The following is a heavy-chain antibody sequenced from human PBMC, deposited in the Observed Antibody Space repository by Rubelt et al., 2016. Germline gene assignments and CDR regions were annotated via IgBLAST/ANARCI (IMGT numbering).Heavy chain of an antibody. CDR3: ARDLVACSSGTCYSKGFDI. CDR2: IISDGSTT. Sequence: KGLVWVAQIISDGSTTTYADSVKGRFTISRDDAKNSLYLQMNSLRAEDTAVYYCARDLVACSSGTCYSKGFDIWGQGTVVTVSS. J-gene: IGHJ3*02. V-gene: IGHV3-11*01. D-gene: IGHD2-15*01.